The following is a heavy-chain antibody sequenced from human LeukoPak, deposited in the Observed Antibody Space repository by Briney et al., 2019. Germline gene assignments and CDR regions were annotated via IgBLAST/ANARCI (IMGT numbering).Heavy chain of an antibody. CDR1: GGSISPYY. V-gene: IGHV4-59*01. Sequence: PSETLSLTCTVSGGSISPYYWSWIRQSPGKGLEWIEYIDPSGSASYNPSLKSRVTIFVDTSKNLFSLILTSVSASDTAIYYCARDHWLFSSKTWYYYGMDVWGQGTTVTVSS. J-gene: IGHJ6*02. CDR2: IDPSGSA. CDR3: ARDHWLFSSKTWYYYGMDV. D-gene: IGHD3-9*01.